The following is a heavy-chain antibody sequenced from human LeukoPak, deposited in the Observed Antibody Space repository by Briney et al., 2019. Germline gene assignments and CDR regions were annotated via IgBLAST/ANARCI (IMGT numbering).Heavy chain of an antibody. CDR3: ARVVSYCSSSSCYLHYFDY. CDR1: GYTFTGYY. D-gene: IGHD2-2*01. V-gene: IGHV1-2*02. CDR2: INPNSGGT. J-gene: IGHJ4*02. Sequence: ASVKVSCKASGYTFTGYYMHWVRQAPGQGLEWMGWINPNSGGTNYAQKFQARVSMTRDTSISTAYMETSRLTSDDTAVYYCARVVSYCSSSSCYLHYFDYWGRGTLVTVSS.